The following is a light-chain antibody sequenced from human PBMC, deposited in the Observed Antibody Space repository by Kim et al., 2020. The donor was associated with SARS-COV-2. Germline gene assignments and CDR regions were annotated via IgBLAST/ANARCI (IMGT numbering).Light chain of an antibody. CDR1: QSISSN. Sequence: EIAMTQSPATLSVSPGQGATLSCRASQSISSNLAWFQQKPGQSPRLLTYGASTRATGVPARFSGSGVGTDFTLTISSLRSDDFAIYYCQQYTDGPRTFGQVTQLEI. CDR2: GAS. J-gene: IGKJ2*01. CDR3: QQYTDGPRT. V-gene: IGKV3-15*01.